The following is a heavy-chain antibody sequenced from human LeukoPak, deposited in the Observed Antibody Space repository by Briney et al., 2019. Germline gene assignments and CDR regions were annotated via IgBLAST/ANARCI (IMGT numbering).Heavy chain of an antibody. J-gene: IGHJ6*02. CDR3: ATWAFYHNLDV. V-gene: IGHV3-43*02. D-gene: IGHD2/OR15-2a*01. CDR1: GFTIGPYA. Sequence: GGSLRLSCAASGFTIGPYAMYWVRQGPGRGLEWVSVIKADGGGTFYADSVRGRFTTSRDNSKNSLYLQMNSLTSEDTALYYCATWAFYHNLDVWGQGTTVIVSS. CDR2: IKADGGGT.